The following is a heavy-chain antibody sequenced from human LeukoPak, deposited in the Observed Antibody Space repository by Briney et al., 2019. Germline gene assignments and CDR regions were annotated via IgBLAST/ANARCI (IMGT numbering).Heavy chain of an antibody. J-gene: IGHJ6*04. CDR2: ISSSSGYI. D-gene: IGHD6-13*01. CDR3: ARDAYSSSWYPMDV. V-gene: IGHV3-21*01. CDR1: GFTFSSYS. Sequence: GGSLRLSCAASGFTFSSYSMNWVRQAPGKGLEWVSSISSSSGYIYYADSVKGRFTISRDNAKNSLYLQMNSLRAEDAAVYYCARDAYSSSWYPMDVWGKGTTVTVSS.